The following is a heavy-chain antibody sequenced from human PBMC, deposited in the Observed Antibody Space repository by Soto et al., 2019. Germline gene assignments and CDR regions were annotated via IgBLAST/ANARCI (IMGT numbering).Heavy chain of an antibody. V-gene: IGHV1-18*01. CDR1: GYSFTSYG. D-gene: IGHD3-10*01. J-gene: IGHJ6*02. CDR2: ISAYNGNT. CDR3: ARDNGFGESDV. Sequence: QVQLVQSGAEVKKPGASVKVSCKASGYSFTSYGISWVRXXXXXGLEWMGWISAYNGNTNYAQKLQGRVTMTTDTSXSTAXMEXRXLXSDDXAVYYCARDNGFGESDVWGQGTTVTVSS.